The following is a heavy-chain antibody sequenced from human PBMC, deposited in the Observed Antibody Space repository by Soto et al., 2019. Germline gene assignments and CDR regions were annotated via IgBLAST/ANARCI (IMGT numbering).Heavy chain of an antibody. Sequence: LSLTCTVSGASVSRYYVAWIRQSPGKGLEWIGFLYSSGSTNYNSSLKSRVTISVDTSKTQFSLRLSSVTAADTAVYYCARRVSAYYDFWGQGTRVTVSS. CDR3: ARRVSAYYDF. CDR2: LYSSGST. J-gene: IGHJ4*02. CDR1: GASVSRYY. D-gene: IGHD2-8*01. V-gene: IGHV4-59*02.